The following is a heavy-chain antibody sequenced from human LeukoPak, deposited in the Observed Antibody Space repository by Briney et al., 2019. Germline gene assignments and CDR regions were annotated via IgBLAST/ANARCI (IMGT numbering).Heavy chain of an antibody. CDR1: GDSVSSNSAA. CDR3: ARDAGGYTN. D-gene: IGHD3-22*01. J-gene: IGHJ4*02. V-gene: IGHV6-1*01. Sequence: SETLSLTCASSGDSVSSNSAAWNWIRQSPSRGLKWLGRTYYRSRWNNDYGESMKSRVTIKRDTYKNQFTLRIKSVTPEYRGVYYCARDAGGYTNWGQGTLVTVSS. CDR2: TYYRSRWNN.